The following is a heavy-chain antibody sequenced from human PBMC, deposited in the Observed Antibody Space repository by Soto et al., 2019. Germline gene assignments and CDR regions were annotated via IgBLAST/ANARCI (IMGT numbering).Heavy chain of an antibody. D-gene: IGHD2-8*01. V-gene: IGHV2-5*02. CDR3: AHTRYCTNCVCYGSSFAFDI. J-gene: IGHJ3*02. CDR1: GFSLSTSGVG. CDR2: IYWDDDK. Sequence: QITLKESGPTLVKPTQTLTLTCTFSGFSLSTSGVGVGWIRQPPGKALEWLALIYWDDDKRYSPSLKSRLTIPKDTSKTQVVLTMTNMDPVDTATYYCAHTRYCTNCVCYGSSFAFDIWGQGTMVTVSS.